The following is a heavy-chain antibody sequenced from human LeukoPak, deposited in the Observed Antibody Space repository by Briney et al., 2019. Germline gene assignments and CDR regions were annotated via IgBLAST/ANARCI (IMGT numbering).Heavy chain of an antibody. Sequence: SETLSLTCTVSGGSISSYYWSWIRQPPGKGLEWIGYIYYSGSTNYNPSLKSRVTISVDTSKNQFSLKLSSVTAADTAVYYCARSKNLKFHAFDIWGQGTMVTVSS. CDR3: ARSKNLKFHAFDI. CDR1: GGSISSYY. J-gene: IGHJ3*02. CDR2: IYYSGST. V-gene: IGHV4-59*01.